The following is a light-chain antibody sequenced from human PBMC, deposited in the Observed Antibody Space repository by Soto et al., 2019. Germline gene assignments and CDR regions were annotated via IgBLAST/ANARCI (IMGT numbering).Light chain of an antibody. J-gene: IGKJ3*01. CDR3: QQRSNWPPEIT. CDR1: QSISSF. Sequence: EIVLTQSPATLSLSPGERATLSCRASQSISSFLAWYQQKPGQAPRLLIYETSTRAAGIPARFSGSGSGTDFTLTISSLEPEDFAVYYCQQRSNWPPEITFGPGTKVEIK. CDR2: ETS. V-gene: IGKV3-11*01.